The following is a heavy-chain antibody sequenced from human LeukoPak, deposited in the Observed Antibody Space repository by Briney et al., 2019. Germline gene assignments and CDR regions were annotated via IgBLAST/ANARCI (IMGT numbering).Heavy chain of an antibody. CDR3: AKDRDGYGPYYFDH. Sequence: GGSLRLSCAASGFTFSNYAMRWVRQAPGRGLEWGSGISGSGVYTSYADSVKGRFTISRDNSKNTVYLQMNSLRAEDTALYYCAKDRDGYGPYYFDHWGQGTLVTVSS. V-gene: IGHV3-23*01. J-gene: IGHJ4*02. D-gene: IGHD5-18*01. CDR1: GFTFSNYA. CDR2: ISGSGVYT.